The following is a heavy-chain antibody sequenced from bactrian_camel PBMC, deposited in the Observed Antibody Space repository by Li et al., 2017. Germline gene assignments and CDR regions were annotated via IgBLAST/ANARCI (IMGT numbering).Heavy chain of an antibody. Sequence: VQLVESGGGLAQPGGSLRLSCVVSGYDTAGLAWVRQAPGKGLEWVSSINSGGESTSYADSVKGRSTISRDNAKNTLYLQLNSLKTEDTAMYCCRTGYRGNYGYTRGQGTQVT. V-gene: IGHV3S19*01. CDR2: INSGGEST. CDR1: GYDTAG. CDR3: RTGYRGNYGYT. J-gene: IGHJ4*01. D-gene: IGHD2*01.